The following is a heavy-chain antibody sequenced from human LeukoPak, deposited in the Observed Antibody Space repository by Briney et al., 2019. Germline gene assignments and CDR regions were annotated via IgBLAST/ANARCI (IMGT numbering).Heavy chain of an antibody. D-gene: IGHD3-22*01. Sequence: GGSLRLSCAASGFTFSNAWMNWVRQAPGKGLEWVGRIKSKTDGGTTDYAAPVKGRFTISRDDSKNTLYLQMDSLKTEDTAVYYCSTTYYYGSSEGYWGQGTLVTVSS. CDR2: IKSKTDGGTT. CDR1: GFTFSNAW. V-gene: IGHV3-15*07. CDR3: STTYYYGSSEGY. J-gene: IGHJ4*02.